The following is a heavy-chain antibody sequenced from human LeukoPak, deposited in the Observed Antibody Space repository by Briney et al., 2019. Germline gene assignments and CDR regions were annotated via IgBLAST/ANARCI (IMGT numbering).Heavy chain of an antibody. Sequence: ASVKVSCKASGGTFSSYAISWVRQAPGQGLEWMGGIIPIFGTANYAQKFQGRVTITADESTSTAYMELSSLRSDDTAVYYCARDGVGYYDSSGYYYFQHWGQGTLVTVSS. V-gene: IGHV1-69*01. J-gene: IGHJ1*01. CDR3: ARDGVGYYDSSGYYYFQH. CDR2: IIPIFGTA. D-gene: IGHD3-22*01. CDR1: GGTFSSYA.